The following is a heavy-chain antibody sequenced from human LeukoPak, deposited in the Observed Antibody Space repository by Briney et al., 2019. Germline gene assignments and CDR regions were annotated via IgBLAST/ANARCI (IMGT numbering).Heavy chain of an antibody. CDR3: AKDPQYTSGWYSHY. Sequence: VGCLRLSCAPSGVTPSRYAMSCGRPAPGKRLGWVSAISGSGGSTYYADSAKGQFTISRDNSKNTLYLQMNSLRADDTAVYYCAKDPQYTSGWYSHYWGQGTLVTVSS. D-gene: IGHD6-19*01. V-gene: IGHV3-23*01. CDR2: ISGSGGST. J-gene: IGHJ4*02. CDR1: GVTPSRYA.